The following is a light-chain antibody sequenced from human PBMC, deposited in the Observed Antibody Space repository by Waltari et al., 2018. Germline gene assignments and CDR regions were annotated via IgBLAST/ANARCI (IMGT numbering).Light chain of an antibody. J-gene: IGLJ2*01. CDR1: GSDLCGYDY. Sequence: QSALPQPASVSGSPGQAIIISCTGTGSDLCGYDYVSWYQQYPGKARRLIIYDVYNRPSGVSNRFSGSKSDNTASLTISGLQAEDESVYYCSSYTSSGVVFGGGTKLTVL. V-gene: IGLV2-14*01. CDR3: SSYTSSGVV. CDR2: DVY.